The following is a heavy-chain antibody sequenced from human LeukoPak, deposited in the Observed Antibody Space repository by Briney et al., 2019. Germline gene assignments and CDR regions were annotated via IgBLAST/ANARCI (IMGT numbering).Heavy chain of an antibody. D-gene: IGHD3-22*01. CDR2: INPSGEGT. Sequence: GASVKVSCKASGFTFSRYYMHWVRQAPGQGLEWMGIINPSGEGTSYAQKFQGRVTMTRDMSTSTVYMEPSSLRSEDTAVYYCARGSTITMIVVVDFDYWGQGTLVTVSS. V-gene: IGHV1-46*01. CDR3: ARGSTITMIVVVDFDY. CDR1: GFTFSRYY. J-gene: IGHJ4*02.